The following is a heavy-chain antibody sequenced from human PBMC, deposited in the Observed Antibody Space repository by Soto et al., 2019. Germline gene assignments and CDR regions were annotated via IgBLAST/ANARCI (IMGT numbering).Heavy chain of an antibody. J-gene: IGHJ4*02. V-gene: IGHV1-18*01. CDR3: ARASSIAAAGRPGGY. Sequence: ASVKVSCKASGYTFTSYGISWVRQAPGQGLEWMGWISANNGNTNYAQKLQGRVTMTTDTSTSTAYMELSSLRSDDTAVYYCARASSIAAAGRPGGYWGQGTLVTVSS. CDR1: GYTFTSYG. CDR2: ISANNGNT. D-gene: IGHD6-13*01.